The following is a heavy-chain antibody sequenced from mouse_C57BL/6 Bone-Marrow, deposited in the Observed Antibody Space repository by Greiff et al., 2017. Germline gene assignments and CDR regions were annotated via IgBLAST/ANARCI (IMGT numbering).Heavy chain of an antibody. CDR3: VAYYGYAMDY. CDR1: GYTFTDYY. J-gene: IGHJ4*01. V-gene: IGHV1-76*01. D-gene: IGHD1-1*01. CDR2: IYPGSGNT. Sequence: VKLQQSGAELVRPGASVKLSCKASGYTFTDYYINWVKQRPGQGLEWIARIYPGSGNTYYNEKFKGKATLTAEKSSSTAYMQLSSLTSEDSAVYFCVAYYGYAMDYWGQGTSVTVSS.